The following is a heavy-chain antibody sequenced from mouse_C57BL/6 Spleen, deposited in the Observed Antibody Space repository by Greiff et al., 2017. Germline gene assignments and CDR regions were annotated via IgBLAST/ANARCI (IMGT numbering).Heavy chain of an antibody. Sequence: VQLQQSGPELVKPGASVKISCTASGYSFTGYYMNWVKQSPEKSLEWIGAINPSTGGTTYNQKFKAKATLTVDKSSSTAYMQLKSLTSEDSAVYYCANSYGSSFYFDYWGQGTTLTVSS. CDR2: INPSTGGT. D-gene: IGHD1-1*01. CDR1: GYSFTGYY. V-gene: IGHV1-42*01. CDR3: ANSYGSSFYFDY. J-gene: IGHJ2*01.